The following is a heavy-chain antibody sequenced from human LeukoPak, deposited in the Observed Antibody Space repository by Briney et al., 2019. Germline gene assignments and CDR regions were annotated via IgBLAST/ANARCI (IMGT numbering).Heavy chain of an antibody. CDR2: ISGSGGST. D-gene: IGHD4-17*01. CDR1: GFTFSSYA. J-gene: IGHJ4*02. V-gene: IGHV3-23*01. CDR3: VKGATVTTRPNFDY. Sequence: GGSLRLSCAASGFTFSSYAMSWVRQAPGKGLEWVSAISGSGGSTYYADSVKGRFTISRDNSKNTLFLQMNSLRVEDTATYYCVKGATVTTRPNFDYWGQGTVVTVSS.